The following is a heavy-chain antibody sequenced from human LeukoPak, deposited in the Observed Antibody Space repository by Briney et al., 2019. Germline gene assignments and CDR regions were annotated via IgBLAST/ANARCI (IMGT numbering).Heavy chain of an antibody. Sequence: PGGSLRLSCAASGFTFSSYAMSWVRQAPGKGLEWVSAISGGGGSTYYADSVKGRFSISRDNSKNTLYLQMDSLRAEDTAVYYCAKDPIAVAQAYYFDYWGQGTLVTVSS. V-gene: IGHV3-23*01. CDR2: ISGGGGST. D-gene: IGHD6-19*01. CDR3: AKDPIAVAQAYYFDY. CDR1: GFTFSSYA. J-gene: IGHJ4*02.